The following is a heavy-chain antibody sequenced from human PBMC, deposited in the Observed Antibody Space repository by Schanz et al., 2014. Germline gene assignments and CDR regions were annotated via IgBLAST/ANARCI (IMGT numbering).Heavy chain of an antibody. CDR2: IYSGGTT. V-gene: IGHV3-53*01. CDR3: AGASRTAATGPLIEF. J-gene: IGHJ4*02. Sequence: EVQLVESGGCLIQPGGSLRVSCAASGFSVSDSYMSWVRQAPGKGLEWVSVIYSGGTTYYADSVKGRFTISRDNSKNTLYLQMNSLRAEDTAVYYCAGASRTAATGPLIEFWGQGTLVTVSS. D-gene: IGHD6-13*01. CDR1: GFSVSDSY.